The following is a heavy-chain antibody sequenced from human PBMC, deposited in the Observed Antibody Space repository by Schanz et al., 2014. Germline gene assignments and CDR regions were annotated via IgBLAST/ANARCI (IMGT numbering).Heavy chain of an antibody. D-gene: IGHD3-22*01. CDR2: IDGSGPKT. V-gene: IGHV3-23*04. CDR3: ARDRVISSAFYFDF. J-gene: IGHJ4*02. Sequence: DVELVESGGGLAQPGGSLRLSCEASGFTFANYAMNWVRQAPGRGLEWVSSIDGSGPKTYYADSVKGRFTVSRDNSKDTVFLQMNALRVEDTAIYYCARDRVISSAFYFDFWGQGILVTVSS. CDR1: GFTFANYA.